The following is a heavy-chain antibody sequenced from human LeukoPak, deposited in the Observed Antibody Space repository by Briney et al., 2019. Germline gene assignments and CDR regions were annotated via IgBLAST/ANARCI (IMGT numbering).Heavy chain of an antibody. J-gene: IGHJ6*03. V-gene: IGHV1-69*05. CDR2: IIPIFGPA. CDR1: GGTFSSYA. Sequence: SVTVSCKASGGTFSSYAISWVRQAPGQGLEWMGGIIPIFGPANYAQRFQGRVTITTDESTRTAYMELSSLRSEDTAVYYCARADDYVWGSYRLMSHYYYYMDVWGKGTTVTVSS. CDR3: ARADDYVWGSYRLMSHYYYYMDV. D-gene: IGHD3-16*02.